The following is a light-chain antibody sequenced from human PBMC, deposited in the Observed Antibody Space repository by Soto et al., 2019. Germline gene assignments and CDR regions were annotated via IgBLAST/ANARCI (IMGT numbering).Light chain of an antibody. CDR1: QSVGSD. J-gene: IGKJ5*01. Sequence: EIVMTQSPATLSVSLGERATLSCRASQSVGSDLAWYLQKPGQAPRLLIYGASTRATGIPARFSGSGSGTDFTLTINNLDPEDFAVYYCQQRSNWPITFGQGTRLEIK. CDR2: GAS. CDR3: QQRSNWPIT. V-gene: IGKV3-11*01.